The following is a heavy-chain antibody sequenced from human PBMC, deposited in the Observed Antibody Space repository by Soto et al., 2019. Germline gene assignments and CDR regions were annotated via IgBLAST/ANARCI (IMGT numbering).Heavy chain of an antibody. CDR2: IIPLFGTT. CDR1: GGTFRAYA. V-gene: IGHV1-69*01. J-gene: IGHJ4*02. Sequence: QVQLVQSGAEVKKPGSSVKVSCKASGGTFRAYAISWVRQAPGQGLEWMGGIIPLFGTTNYEQKFKSRVTITADESTSTANMDLHSLKSEDTAVYYCASNNRASYHFDYWGQGTLLTVSS. D-gene: IGHD3-16*02. CDR3: ASNNRASYHFDY.